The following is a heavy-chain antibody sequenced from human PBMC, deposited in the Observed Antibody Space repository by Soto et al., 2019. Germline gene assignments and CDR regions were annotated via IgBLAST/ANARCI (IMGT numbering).Heavy chain of an antibody. J-gene: IGHJ4*02. D-gene: IGHD3-22*01. Sequence: SETLSLTCTVSGGSISSYYWSWIRQPPGKGLEWIGYIYYSGSTNYNPSLKSRVTISVDTSKNQSSLKLSSVTAADTAVYYCASGRPKEYYYDSSGYFPFDYWGQGTLVTVSS. CDR2: IYYSGST. CDR3: ASGRPKEYYYDSSGYFPFDY. CDR1: GGSISSYY. V-gene: IGHV4-59*01.